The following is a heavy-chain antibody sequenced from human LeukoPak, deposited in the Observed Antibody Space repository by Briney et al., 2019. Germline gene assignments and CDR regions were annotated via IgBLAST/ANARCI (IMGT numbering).Heavy chain of an antibody. CDR2: ISYIGST. J-gene: IGHJ3*02. D-gene: IGHD4-17*01. Sequence: SETLSLTCVVSGDSFTGHYWTWIRQSPGKGLEWIGYISYIGSTNYNPSLKSRITISIDTSKNQFSLKLRFVTAADTAVYYCARDLVTVTKGFDIWGQGTMVSVSS. V-gene: IGHV4-59*11. CDR3: ARDLVTVTKGFDI. CDR1: GDSFTGHY.